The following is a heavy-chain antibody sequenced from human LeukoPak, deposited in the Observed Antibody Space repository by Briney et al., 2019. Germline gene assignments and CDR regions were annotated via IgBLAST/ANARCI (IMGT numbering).Heavy chain of an antibody. CDR1: GFTFSSYG. CDR3: AKDDYDSSGYYDAFDI. J-gene: IGHJ3*02. Sequence: PGGSLRLSCAASGFTFSSYGMHWVRRAPGKGLEWVAFIRYDGSNKYYADSVKGRFTISRDNSKNTLYLQMNSLRAEDTAVYYCAKDDYDSSGYYDAFDIWGQGTMVTVSS. V-gene: IGHV3-30*02. D-gene: IGHD3-22*01. CDR2: IRYDGSNK.